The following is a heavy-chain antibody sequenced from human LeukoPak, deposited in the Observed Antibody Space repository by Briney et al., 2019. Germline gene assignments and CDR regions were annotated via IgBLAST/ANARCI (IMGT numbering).Heavy chain of an antibody. CDR1: GFTVSSNY. Sequence: GGSLRLSCAASGFTVSSNYMSWVRQAPGKGLEWVSVIYSGGSTYYADSVKGRFTISRDNSKNTLYLQMNSLRAEDTAVYYCAKGTVYYYGSGRGDYFDYWGQGTLVTVSS. CDR2: IYSGGST. D-gene: IGHD3-10*01. J-gene: IGHJ4*02. CDR3: AKGTVYYYGSGRGDYFDY. V-gene: IGHV3-66*01.